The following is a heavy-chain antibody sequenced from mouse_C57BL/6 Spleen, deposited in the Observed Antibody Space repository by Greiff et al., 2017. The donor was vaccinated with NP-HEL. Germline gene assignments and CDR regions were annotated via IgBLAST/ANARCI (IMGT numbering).Heavy chain of an antibody. CDR2: IYPRSGNT. V-gene: IGHV1-81*01. J-gene: IGHJ4*01. CDR1: GYTFTSYG. D-gene: IGHD2-5*01. CDR3: ARRSNRYYAMDY. Sequence: VKLQQSGAELARPGASVELSCKASGYTFTSYGISWVTQRTGQGLEWIGEIYPRSGNTYYNEKFKGKATLTADKSSSTAYMELRSLTSEDSAVYFCARRSNRYYAMDYWGQGTSVTVSS.